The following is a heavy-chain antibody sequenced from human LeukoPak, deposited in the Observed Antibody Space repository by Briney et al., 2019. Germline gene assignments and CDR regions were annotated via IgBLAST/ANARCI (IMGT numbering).Heavy chain of an antibody. J-gene: IGHJ4*02. CDR1: GFTFSSYW. Sequence: PGGSLRLSCAASGFTFSSYWMNWVRQAPGKGLVWVSRIASDGSSTTYADSVKGRYTISRDNAKNSLYLQMNSLRAEDTAVYYCARGASGSFLQFDYWGQGTLVTVSS. CDR2: IASDGSST. D-gene: IGHD1-26*01. CDR3: ARGASGSFLQFDY. V-gene: IGHV3-74*01.